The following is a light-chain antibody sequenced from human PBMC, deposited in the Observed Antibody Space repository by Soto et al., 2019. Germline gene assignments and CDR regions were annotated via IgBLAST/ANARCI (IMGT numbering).Light chain of an antibody. J-gene: IGKJ2*02. CDR2: AAS. CDR1: QHISTW. CDR3: QQANSFPCT. V-gene: IGKV1-12*01. Sequence: DIQMTQSPSSVSASLGDRVTITCRASQHISTWLVWYQQKPGKAPQLLIYAASSLQTGVPSRFSGSGSGTDFTLTISSLQPEDSATYYCQQANSFPCTVGQGTRLEI.